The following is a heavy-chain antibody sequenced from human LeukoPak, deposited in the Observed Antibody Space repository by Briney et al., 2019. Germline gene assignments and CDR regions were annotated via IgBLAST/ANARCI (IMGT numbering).Heavy chain of an antibody. CDR3: ARGSRYTIAAAGILGY. Sequence: SETLSLTCTVSGGSISSSSYYWGWIRQPPGEGLEWIGSIYYSGSTYYNPSLKSRVTISVDTSKNQFSLKLSSVTAADTAVYYCARGSRYTIAAAGILGYWGQGTLVTVSS. J-gene: IGHJ4*02. CDR2: IYYSGST. D-gene: IGHD6-13*01. CDR1: GGSISSSSYY. V-gene: IGHV4-39*07.